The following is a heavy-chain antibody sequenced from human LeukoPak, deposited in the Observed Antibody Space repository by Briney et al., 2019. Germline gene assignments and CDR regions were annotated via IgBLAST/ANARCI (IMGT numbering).Heavy chain of an antibody. D-gene: IGHD1-26*01. CDR1: GGTFSSYA. CDR2: IIPIFGTA. V-gene: IGHV1-69*13. Sequence: SVKVSCKASGGTFSSYAISWVRQAPGQGLEWMGGIIPIFGTANYAQKFQGRVAITADESTSTAYMELSSLRSEDTAVYYCARDSYSGSYGDAFDIWGQGTMVTVSS. CDR3: ARDSYSGSYGDAFDI. J-gene: IGHJ3*02.